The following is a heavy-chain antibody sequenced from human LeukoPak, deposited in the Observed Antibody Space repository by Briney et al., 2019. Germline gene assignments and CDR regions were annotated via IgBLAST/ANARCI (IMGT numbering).Heavy chain of an antibody. V-gene: IGHV3-23*01. CDR2: LSGSGVTT. Sequence: GGSLRLSCAASGFTFSNYAMSWVRQAPGKGLEWVSTLSGSGVTTYYADSVKGRFTISRDNSKNTLYLQMNSLRAEDTAVYYCAKSKNLRISGAFDYWGQGTLVTVSS. D-gene: IGHD3-3*01. CDR1: GFTFSNYA. J-gene: IGHJ4*02. CDR3: AKSKNLRISGAFDY.